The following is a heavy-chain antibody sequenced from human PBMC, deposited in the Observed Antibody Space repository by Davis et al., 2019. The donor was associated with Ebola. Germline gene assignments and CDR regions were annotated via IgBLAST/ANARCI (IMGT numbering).Heavy chain of an antibody. D-gene: IGHD3-3*01. CDR1: RFTFSSYS. CDR3: AAARSGYQKGAFDI. Sequence: GGSLRLSCAASRFTFSSYSMNWVRQAPGKGLEWVSSISSSSSYIYYADSVKGRFTISRDNAKNSLYLQMNSLRAEDTAVYYCAAARSGYQKGAFDIWGQGTMVTVSS. J-gene: IGHJ3*02. CDR2: ISSSSSYI. V-gene: IGHV3-21*01.